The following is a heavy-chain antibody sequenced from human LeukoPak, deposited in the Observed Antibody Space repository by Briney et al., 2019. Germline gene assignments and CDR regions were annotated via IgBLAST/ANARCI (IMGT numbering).Heavy chain of an antibody. Sequence: SETLSLTCTVSGGSISSSSYYWGWIRQPPGKGLEWIGSIYYSGSTYYNPSLKSRVTISVDTSKNQFSLKLSSVTAADTAVYYCARVLPLDYDILTGYYNGNAFDIWGQGTMVTVSS. CDR2: IYYSGST. CDR3: ARVLPLDYDILTGYYNGNAFDI. CDR1: GGSISSSSYY. D-gene: IGHD3-9*01. J-gene: IGHJ3*02. V-gene: IGHV4-39*07.